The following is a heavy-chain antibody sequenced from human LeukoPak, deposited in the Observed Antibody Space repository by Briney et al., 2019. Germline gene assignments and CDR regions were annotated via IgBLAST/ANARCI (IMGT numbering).Heavy chain of an antibody. Sequence: GGSLRLSCAASGFTFSSYAMQWVRQAPGKGLEYVSAISSNGGSTYYANSVKGRFTISRDNSKNTLYLQMGSLRAEDMAVYYCARDFYDFWSGYPEYYFDYWGQGTLVTVSS. CDR1: GFTFSSYA. CDR2: ISSNGGST. CDR3: ARDFYDFWSGYPEYYFDY. D-gene: IGHD3-3*01. V-gene: IGHV3-64*01. J-gene: IGHJ4*02.